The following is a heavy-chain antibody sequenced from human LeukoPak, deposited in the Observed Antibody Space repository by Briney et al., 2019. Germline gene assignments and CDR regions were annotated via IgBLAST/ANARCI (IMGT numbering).Heavy chain of an antibody. J-gene: IGHJ5*02. CDR3: ARVPDYDFWSGYYTENWFDP. CDR2: IYPRDGST. V-gene: IGHV1-46*01. Sequence: ASVKVSCKASGYTFTNNYLHWVRQAPGQGLEWMGMIYPRDGSTSYAQNFQGRVTVTRDTSTTTVHMELRGLRSDDTAVYYCARVPDYDFWSGYYTENWFDPWGQGTLVTVSS. CDR1: GYTFTNNY. D-gene: IGHD3-3*01.